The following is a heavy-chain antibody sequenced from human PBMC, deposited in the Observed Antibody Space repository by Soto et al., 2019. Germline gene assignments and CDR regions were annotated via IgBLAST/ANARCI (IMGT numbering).Heavy chain of an antibody. V-gene: IGHV3-23*01. CDR3: EKDRYYDNLNWFDP. Sequence: GGSPRLSCAASGFTFSIYAMSWVRQAPGKGLEWVSGINGIGGSTHYADSVKGRFTISRDNSKNTLYLQMNSLRAEDTAVYYCEKDRYYDNLNWFDPWGQGTMVTVSS. CDR2: INGIGGST. J-gene: IGHJ5*02. CDR1: GFTFSIYA. D-gene: IGHD3-22*01.